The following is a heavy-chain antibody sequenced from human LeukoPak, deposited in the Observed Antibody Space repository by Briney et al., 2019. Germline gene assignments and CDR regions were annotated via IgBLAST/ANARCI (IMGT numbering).Heavy chain of an antibody. Sequence: SETLSLTCAVYGGSFSGYYWSWIRQPPGKGLEWIGEINHSGSTNYNPSLKSRVTISVDTSKNQFSLKLSSVTAADTAVYYCARASEDAPWDWGQGTLVTVSS. CDR3: ARASEDAPWD. CDR1: GGSFSGYY. CDR2: INHSGST. J-gene: IGHJ4*02. V-gene: IGHV4-34*01.